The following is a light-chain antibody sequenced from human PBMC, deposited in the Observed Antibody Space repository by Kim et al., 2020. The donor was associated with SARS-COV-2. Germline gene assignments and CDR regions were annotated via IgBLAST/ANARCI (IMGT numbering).Light chain of an antibody. CDR2: RNN. J-gene: IGLJ3*02. Sequence: QSVLTQPPSASGTPGQRVTISCSGSSSNIGSNYVYWYQQLPGTAPKLLICRNNQRPSGVPDRFSGSKSGTSASLAISGLRSEDEADYYCAAWDDSLRGWVFGGGTQLTVL. V-gene: IGLV1-47*01. CDR1: SSNIGSNY. CDR3: AAWDDSLRGWV.